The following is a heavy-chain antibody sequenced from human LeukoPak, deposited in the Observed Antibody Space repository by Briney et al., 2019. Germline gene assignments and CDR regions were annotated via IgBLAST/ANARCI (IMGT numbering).Heavy chain of an antibody. CDR1: GGSISSSSYY. V-gene: IGHV4-39*07. CDR2: IYYSGST. D-gene: IGHD3-10*01. Sequence: SQTLSLTCTVSGGSISSSSYYWGWIRQPPGKGLEWIGSIYYSGSTYYNPSLESRVTISVDTSKNQFSLKLSSVTAADTAVYYCANYYYGSGSYYTGYWGQGTLVTVSS. J-gene: IGHJ4*02. CDR3: ANYYYGSGSYYTGY.